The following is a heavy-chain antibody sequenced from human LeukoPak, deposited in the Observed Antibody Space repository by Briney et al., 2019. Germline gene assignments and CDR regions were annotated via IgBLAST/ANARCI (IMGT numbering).Heavy chain of an antibody. J-gene: IGHJ4*02. V-gene: IGHV3-21*04. CDR2: ISYTGTYI. CDR1: GFTFSSYA. D-gene: IGHD1-26*01. CDR3: VRDRGTYRPIDY. Sequence: PGRSLRLSCAASGFTFSSYAMNWVRQAPGKGLEWVSSISYTGTYIYYADSVKGRFTISRDNAQNSLYLQMNSLRAEDTAIYYCVRDRGTYRPIDYWGQGTLVTVSS.